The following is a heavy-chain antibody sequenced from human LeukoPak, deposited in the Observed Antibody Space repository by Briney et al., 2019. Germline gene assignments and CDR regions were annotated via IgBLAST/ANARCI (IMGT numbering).Heavy chain of an antibody. D-gene: IGHD2-21*01. J-gene: IGHJ6*02. CDR2: ISYDGSNK. CDR3: ARDEIGFASSYYYGMDV. Sequence: GGSLRPSCAASGFTFSSYAMHWVRQAPGKGLEWVAVISYDGSNKYYADSVKGRFTISRDNSKNTLYLQMNSLRAEDTAVYYCARDEIGFASSYYYGMDVWGQGTTVTVSS. V-gene: IGHV3-30-3*01. CDR1: GFTFSSYA.